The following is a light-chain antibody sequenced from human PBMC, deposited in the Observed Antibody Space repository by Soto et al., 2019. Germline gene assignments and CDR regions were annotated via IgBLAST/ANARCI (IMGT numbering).Light chain of an antibody. V-gene: IGKV3-15*01. J-gene: IGKJ4*01. CDR2: GAS. Sequence: EIVMTQSPATLSVSPGARATLSCRASQSISNNLAWYQQKPGQSPRLLIYGASTRATSGPARFSGSGSGTEFTLTISSLQSEDFAVYYCQQYDNWPLTFGGGTKVEIK. CDR1: QSISNN. CDR3: QQYDNWPLT.